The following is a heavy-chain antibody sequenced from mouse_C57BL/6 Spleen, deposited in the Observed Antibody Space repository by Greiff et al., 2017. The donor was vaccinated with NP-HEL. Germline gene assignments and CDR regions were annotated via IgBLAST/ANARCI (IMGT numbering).Heavy chain of an antibody. CDR3: ARDATRGNYYAMDY. V-gene: IGHV5-4*01. J-gene: IGHJ4*01. CDR2: ISDGGSYT. Sequence: EVHLVESGGGLVKPGGSLKLSCAASGFTFSSYAMSWVRQTPEKRLEWVATISDGGSYTYYPDNVKGRFTISTDNAKNNPYLQLSHLKSEDTAMYYCARDATRGNYYAMDYWGQGTSVTVSS. CDR1: GFTFSSYA. D-gene: IGHD1-1*01.